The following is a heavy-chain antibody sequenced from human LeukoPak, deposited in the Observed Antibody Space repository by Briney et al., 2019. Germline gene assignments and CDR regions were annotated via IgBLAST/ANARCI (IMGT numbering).Heavy chain of an antibody. CDR3: ARSRIADDYYYYGMDV. V-gene: IGHV4-59*01. Sequence: PSETLSLTCTVSGGSISSYYWSWIRQPPGKGLEWIGYIYYSGSTNYNPSLKSRVTISVDTSKNQFPLKLSSVTAADTAVYYCARSRIADDYYYYGMDVWGQGTTVTVSS. D-gene: IGHD6-13*01. J-gene: IGHJ6*02. CDR1: GGSISSYY. CDR2: IYYSGST.